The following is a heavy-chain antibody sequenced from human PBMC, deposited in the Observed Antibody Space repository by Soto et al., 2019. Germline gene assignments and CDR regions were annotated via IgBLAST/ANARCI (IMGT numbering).Heavy chain of an antibody. Sequence: QGQLVESGRGVVQPGRSLRLYCAASGFTFSSYGMHWVRQAPGKGLEWVAVISYDGSNKYYADSVKGRFTISRDNSKNTLYLQMNSLRAEDTAVYYCAKDLSSSWSEYYFDYWGQGTLVTVSS. V-gene: IGHV3-30*18. J-gene: IGHJ4*02. CDR3: AKDLSSSWSEYYFDY. CDR2: ISYDGSNK. CDR1: GFTFSSYG. D-gene: IGHD6-13*01.